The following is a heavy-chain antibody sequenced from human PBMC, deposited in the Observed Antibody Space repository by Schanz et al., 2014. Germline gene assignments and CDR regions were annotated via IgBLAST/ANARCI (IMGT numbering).Heavy chain of an antibody. Sequence: VQVVQSGGGLVKPGGSLRLSCAASGFTFSSYAMSWVRQAPGKGLEWVSAISGSGGSTYYADSVKGRFTISRDNAKNSLFLQMNGLRAEDTAVYYCARVALPGYSSPRDAFDIWGQGTMVTVSS. J-gene: IGHJ3*02. CDR3: ARVALPGYSSPRDAFDI. D-gene: IGHD5-18*01. CDR1: GFTFSSYA. CDR2: ISGSGGST. V-gene: IGHV3-23*04.